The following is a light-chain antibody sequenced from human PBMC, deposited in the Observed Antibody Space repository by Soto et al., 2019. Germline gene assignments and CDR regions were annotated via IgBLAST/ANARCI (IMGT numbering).Light chain of an antibody. J-gene: IGKJ4*01. CDR2: GAS. Sequence: EIVMTQSPATLSVSPGERATLSCRASQSVGANLAWYQHKPGQAPRLLIYGASTRATGVPARFSGSGSGTEFTLAISSLQSEDFAVYYCQQYNNWPPLTFGGGTKVDNK. CDR1: QSVGAN. V-gene: IGKV3-15*01. CDR3: QQYNNWPPLT.